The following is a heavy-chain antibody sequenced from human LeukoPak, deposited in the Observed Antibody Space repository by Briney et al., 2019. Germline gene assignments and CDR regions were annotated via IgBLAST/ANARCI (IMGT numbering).Heavy chain of an antibody. D-gene: IGHD6-13*01. CDR3: ARDPEGAAGNDYFDY. CDR2: IIPIFGTA. CDR1: GGTFSSYA. V-gene: IGHV1-69*13. J-gene: IGHJ4*02. Sequence: SVKVSCKASGGTFSSYAISWVRQAPGQGLEWMGGIIPIFGTANYAQKFQGRVTITADESTSTAYMELSSLRSEDTAVYYCARDPEGAAGNDYFDYWGQGTLVTVSS.